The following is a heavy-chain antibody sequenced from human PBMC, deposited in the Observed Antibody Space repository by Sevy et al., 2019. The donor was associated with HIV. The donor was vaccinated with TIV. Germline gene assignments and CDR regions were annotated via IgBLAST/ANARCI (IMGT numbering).Heavy chain of an antibody. CDR2: INSDGSST. D-gene: IGHD2-15*01. CDR1: GFTFSSYW. J-gene: IGHJ6*02. Sequence: GGSLRLSCAASGFTFSSYWMHWVRQAPGKGLVWVSRINSDGSSTSYADSVKGRFTISRDNAKNTLYLQMNSLRAEDTAVYYCARDLGYCSGGSCYYYYYYGMDVWGQGTTVTVSS. V-gene: IGHV3-74*01. CDR3: ARDLGYCSGGSCYYYYYYGMDV.